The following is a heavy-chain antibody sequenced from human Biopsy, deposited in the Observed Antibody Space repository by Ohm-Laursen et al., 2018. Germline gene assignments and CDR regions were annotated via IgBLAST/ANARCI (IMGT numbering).Heavy chain of an antibody. J-gene: IGHJ6*02. CDR1: GYTFAGYY. CDR3: ARVPAYPSIDGYYGLDL. D-gene: IGHD3-9*01. V-gene: IGHV1-2*02. Sequence: GASVKVSCKASGYTFAGYYLHWVRQAPGHGLEWMGWINPNSGNANYVQSFQGRLTVTRDTSISTAYMELTSLTFDDTAIYYCARVPAYPSIDGYYGLDLWGQGTTVIVSS. CDR2: INPNSGNA.